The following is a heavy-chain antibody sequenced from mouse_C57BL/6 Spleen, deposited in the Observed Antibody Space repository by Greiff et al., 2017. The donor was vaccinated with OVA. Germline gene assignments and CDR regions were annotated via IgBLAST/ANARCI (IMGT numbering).Heavy chain of an antibody. CDR2: ISYDGSN. J-gene: IGHJ4*01. Sequence: EVKLLESGPGLVKPSQSLSLTCSVTGYSITSGYYWNWIRQFPGNKLEWMGYISYDGSNNYNPSLKNRISITRDTSKNQFFLKLNSVTTEDTATYYCARDHYSNSYAMDYWGQGTSVTVSS. D-gene: IGHD2-5*01. V-gene: IGHV3-6*01. CDR3: ARDHYSNSYAMDY. CDR1: GYSITSGYY.